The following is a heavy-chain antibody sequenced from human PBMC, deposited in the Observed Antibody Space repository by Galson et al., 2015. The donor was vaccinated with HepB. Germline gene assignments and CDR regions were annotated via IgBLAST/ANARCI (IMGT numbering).Heavy chain of an antibody. D-gene: IGHD6-19*01. J-gene: IGHJ4*02. CDR1: GFTFSSYS. Sequence: SLRLSCAASGFTFSSYSIHWVREAPGKGLEWVAIISHDGRNTYYAYSVKGRFTISRDNSRNTLYLQMNGLRSDDTAVYYCARERGAGWYEGNDYWAREPGSSSPQ. V-gene: IGHV3-30*04. CDR3: ARERGAGWYEGNDY. CDR2: ISHDGRNT.